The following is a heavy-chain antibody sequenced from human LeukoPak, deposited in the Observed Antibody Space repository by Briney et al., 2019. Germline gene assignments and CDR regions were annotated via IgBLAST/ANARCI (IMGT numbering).Heavy chain of an antibody. CDR3: VRNLFYGSGSLAY. V-gene: IGHV3-21*01. CDR2: ITSDSNFR. J-gene: IGHJ4*02. D-gene: IGHD3-10*01. CDR1: GYIFGAYS. Sequence: GGSLRLSCAGSGYIFGAYSMNWVRQAPGKGLEWVSLITSDSNFRYYADSVKGRFAISRDNTNNSLYLQMSSLRPEDTAIYYCVRNLFYGSGSLAYWGRGTPVTVSS.